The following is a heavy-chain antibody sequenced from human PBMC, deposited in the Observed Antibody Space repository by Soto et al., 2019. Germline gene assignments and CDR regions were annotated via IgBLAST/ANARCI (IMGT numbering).Heavy chain of an antibody. J-gene: IGHJ6*02. CDR3: ARGTLPGYCSGGSCYEGYHYYYYGMDV. Sequence: PSQTLSLTCAISGDSVSSNSAAWNWIRQSPSRGLEWLGRTYYRSKWYNDYAVSVKSRITINPDTSKNQFSLQLNSVTPEDTAVYYCARGTLPGYCSGGSCYEGYHYYYYGMDVWGQGTTVTVSS. CDR1: GDSVSSNSAA. V-gene: IGHV6-1*01. CDR2: TYYRSKWYN. D-gene: IGHD2-15*01.